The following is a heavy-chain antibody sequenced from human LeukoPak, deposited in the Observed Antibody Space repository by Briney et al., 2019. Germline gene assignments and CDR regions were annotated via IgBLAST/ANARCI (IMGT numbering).Heavy chain of an antibody. V-gene: IGHV1-2*02. D-gene: IGHD2-2*01. CDR2: INPNSGGT. CDR3: ARAWDIVVVPAALNWFDP. Sequence: GVSVKVSCKASGYTFTGYYMHWVRQAPGQGLEWMGWINPNSGGTNYAQKFQGRVTMTRDTSISTAYMELSRLRSDDTAVYYCARAWDIVVVPAALNWFDPWGQGTLVTVSS. J-gene: IGHJ5*02. CDR1: GYTFTGYY.